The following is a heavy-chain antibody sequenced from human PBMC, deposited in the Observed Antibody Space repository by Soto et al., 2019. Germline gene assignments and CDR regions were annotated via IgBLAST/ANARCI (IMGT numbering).Heavy chain of an antibody. J-gene: IGHJ4*02. Sequence: GGSLRLSCASSGFPFSSYAMSWVRQAPGKGLEWVSAISGSGGSTYYADSVKGRFTISRDNSKNTLYLQMNSLRAEDTAVYYCATTMTTVTPPFDYWGQGTLVTVSS. D-gene: IGHD4-17*01. CDR3: ATTMTTVTPPFDY. CDR1: GFPFSSYA. CDR2: ISGSGGST. V-gene: IGHV3-23*01.